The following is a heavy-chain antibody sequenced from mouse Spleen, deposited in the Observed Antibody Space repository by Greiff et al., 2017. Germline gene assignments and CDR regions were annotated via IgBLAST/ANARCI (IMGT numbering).Heavy chain of an antibody. Sequence: VQLQQSGAELVRPGSSVKLSCKASGYTFTSYWMHWVKQRPIQGLEWIGNIDPSDSETHYNQKFKDKATLTVDKSSSTAYMQLSSLTSEDSAVYYCARGEDGNYRFAYWGQGTLVTVSA. V-gene: IGHV1-52*01. CDR3: ARGEDGNYRFAY. J-gene: IGHJ3*01. CDR1: GYTFTSYW. D-gene: IGHD2-1*01. CDR2: IDPSDSET.